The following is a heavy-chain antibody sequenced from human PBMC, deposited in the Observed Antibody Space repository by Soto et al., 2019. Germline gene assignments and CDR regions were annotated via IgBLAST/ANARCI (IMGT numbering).Heavy chain of an antibody. CDR2: INPSVGSA. Sequence: QVQLVQSGAEVKNPGASVKVSCKASGYTFTSYYFHWVRQAPGQGLEWMARINPSVGSATYSQKFQGRVTMTQDTSTSTVSMELRSLRSEDTAVYDGASEAAVAGTSFDYWGQGTLGSVS. D-gene: IGHD6-19*01. CDR3: ASEAAVAGTSFDY. V-gene: IGHV1-46*01. CDR1: GYTFTSYY. J-gene: IGHJ4*02.